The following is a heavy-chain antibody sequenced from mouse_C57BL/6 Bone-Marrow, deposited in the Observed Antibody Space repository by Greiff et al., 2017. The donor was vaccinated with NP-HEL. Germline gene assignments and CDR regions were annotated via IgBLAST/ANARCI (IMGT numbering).Heavy chain of an antibody. J-gene: IGHJ2*01. CDR3: ARHHYFDY. CDR1: GFTFSSYT. CDR2: ISGGGGNT. V-gene: IGHV5-9*01. Sequence: EVKLMESGGGLVKPGGSLKLSCAASGFTFSSYTMSWVRQTPEKRLEWVATISGGGGNTYYPDSVKGRFTISRDNAKNTLYLQMSSLRSEDTALDYCARHHYFDYWGQGTTLTVSS.